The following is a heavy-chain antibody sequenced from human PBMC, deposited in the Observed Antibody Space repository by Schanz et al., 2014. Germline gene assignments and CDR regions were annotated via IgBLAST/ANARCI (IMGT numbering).Heavy chain of an antibody. V-gene: IGHV3-9*01. Sequence: EVQLVESGGGLVQPGRSLRLSCAASGFTFDDYAMHWVRQAPGKGLEWVSGISWNSGSIGYADSVKGRFTISRDDAKNSLYLQMNSLRAEDTALYYCAATTILADWGQGTLVAVSS. D-gene: IGHD3-3*01. CDR3: AATTILAD. CDR1: GFTFDDYA. CDR2: ISWNSGSI. J-gene: IGHJ4*02.